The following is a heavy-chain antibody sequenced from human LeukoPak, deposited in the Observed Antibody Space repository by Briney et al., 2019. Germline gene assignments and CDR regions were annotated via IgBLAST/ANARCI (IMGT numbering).Heavy chain of an antibody. J-gene: IGHJ4*02. CDR2: INPTGGGT. V-gene: IGHV1-2*02. CDR1: GYTLTELS. CDR3: ARDYSSAWYYDF. D-gene: IGHD6-19*01. Sequence: ASVKVSCKVSGYTLTELSMHWVRQAPGQGLEWVGFINPTGGGTNYAQKFQGRITMTTDTSISAAYMELNRLTSDDTAIYYCARDYSSAWYYDFWGQGTLVTVSS.